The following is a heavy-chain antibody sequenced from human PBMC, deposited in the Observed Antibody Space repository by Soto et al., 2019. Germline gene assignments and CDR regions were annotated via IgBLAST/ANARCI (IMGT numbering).Heavy chain of an antibody. Sequence: EVQLVESGGGLVKPGGSLRLSCAASGFTFSSYSMNWVRQAPGEGLEWVSSISSSSSYIYYADSVKGRFTISRDNAKNSLYLQMNSLRAEDTAVYYCARPHPIAAAGKDYYGMDVWGQGTTVTVSS. V-gene: IGHV3-21*01. CDR1: GFTFSSYS. D-gene: IGHD6-13*01. CDR2: ISSSSSYI. J-gene: IGHJ6*02. CDR3: ARPHPIAAAGKDYYGMDV.